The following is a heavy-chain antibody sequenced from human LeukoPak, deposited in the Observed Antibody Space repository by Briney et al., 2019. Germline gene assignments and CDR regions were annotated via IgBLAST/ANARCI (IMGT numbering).Heavy chain of an antibody. CDR3: ARVTLRFLEWLSYYFDY. D-gene: IGHD3-3*01. CDR2: IYTSGST. Sequence: SETLSLTCTVSGGSISSGSYYWSWIRQPAGKGLEWIGRIYTSGSTNYNPSLKSRVTISVDTSKNQFSLKLSSVTAADTAVYYCARVTLRFLEWLSYYFDYWGQGTLVTVSS. V-gene: IGHV4-61*02. CDR1: GGSISSGSYY. J-gene: IGHJ4*02.